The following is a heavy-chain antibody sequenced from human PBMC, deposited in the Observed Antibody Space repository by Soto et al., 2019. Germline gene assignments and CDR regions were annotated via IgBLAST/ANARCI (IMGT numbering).Heavy chain of an antibody. D-gene: IGHD3-22*01. CDR2: ISGSGGST. CDR1: GFTFSSYA. V-gene: IGHV3-23*01. CDR3: AKDPLYYYDSSGYYETDH. Sequence: GGSLRLSCAASGFTFSSYAMSWVRQAPGKGLEWVSAISGSGGSTYYADSVKGRFTISRDNSKNTLYLQMNSLRAEDTAVYYCAKDPLYYYDSSGYYETDHWGQGTLVTVSS. J-gene: IGHJ1*01.